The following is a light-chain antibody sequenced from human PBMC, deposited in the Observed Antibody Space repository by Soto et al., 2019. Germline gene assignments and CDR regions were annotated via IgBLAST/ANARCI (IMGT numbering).Light chain of an antibody. J-gene: IGKJ4*01. CDR2: AAS. V-gene: IGKV1-39*01. Sequence: DIQMTQSPSSLSASVGDRVTITCRASQSISSYLNWYQQKPGKAPKLLIYAASSLQSGVPSRFSGSGSGTDFTLTISSLQPEDFATYYCQKCKVAPFTFGGGTKVEIK. CDR1: QSISSY. CDR3: QKCKVAPFT.